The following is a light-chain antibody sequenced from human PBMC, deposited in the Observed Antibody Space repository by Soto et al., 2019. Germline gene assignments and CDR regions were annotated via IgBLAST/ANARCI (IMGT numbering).Light chain of an antibody. CDR2: AAS. Sequence: DIQMTQSPSSLSASVGDRVTITCRASQAISNYLAWYQQKAGKVPKLLIYAASTLQSGVPSRFSGSGSGTDFTLTISSLQPEDVATYYCQKYNSAAFTFGPGTKVDIK. CDR1: QAISNY. V-gene: IGKV1-27*01. CDR3: QKYNSAAFT. J-gene: IGKJ3*01.